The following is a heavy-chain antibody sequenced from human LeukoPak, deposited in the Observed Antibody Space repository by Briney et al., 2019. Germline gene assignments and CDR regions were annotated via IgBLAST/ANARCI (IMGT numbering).Heavy chain of an antibody. Sequence: WIGYIYHSGSTYYNPSLKSRVTISVDRSKNQFSLKLSSVTAADTAVYYCAAGSSYGPFDYWGQGTLVTVSS. CDR3: AAGSSYGPFDY. D-gene: IGHD5-18*01. J-gene: IGHJ4*02. V-gene: IGHV4-30-2*01. CDR2: IYHSGST.